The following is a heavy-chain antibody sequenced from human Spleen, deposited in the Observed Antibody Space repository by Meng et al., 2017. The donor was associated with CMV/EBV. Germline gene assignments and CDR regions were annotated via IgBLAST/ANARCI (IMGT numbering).Heavy chain of an antibody. D-gene: IGHD3-3*01. J-gene: IGHJ5*02. Sequence: ETLSLTCAASGFTFNNYRMNWVRQAPGKGLEWVSTIGTSSSYIFYADSVKGRFTISRDNAKNSLNLQMNSLRAEDTAVYYCAKDGYYDFWSGWQGNWFDPWGQGTLVTVSS. CDR3: AKDGYYDFWSGWQGNWFDP. CDR1: GFTFNNYR. CDR2: IGTSSSYI. V-gene: IGHV3-21*04.